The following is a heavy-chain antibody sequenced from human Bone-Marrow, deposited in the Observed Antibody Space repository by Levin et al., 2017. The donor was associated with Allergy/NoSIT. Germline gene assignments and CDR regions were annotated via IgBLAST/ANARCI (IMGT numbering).Heavy chain of an antibody. CDR1: GFTFSSYS. J-gene: IGHJ4*02. CDR3: ARGGSSGYYSRVYYFDS. D-gene: IGHD3-22*01. Sequence: LSLTCAASGFTFSSYSIHWVRQAPGKGLEWVTFISNDGSDKYYADSVKGRFTISRDNSKNTLYLQMNSLRPEDTAVYYCARGGSSGYYSRVYYFDSWGQGTLVTVSS. CDR2: ISNDGSDK. V-gene: IGHV3-30-3*01.